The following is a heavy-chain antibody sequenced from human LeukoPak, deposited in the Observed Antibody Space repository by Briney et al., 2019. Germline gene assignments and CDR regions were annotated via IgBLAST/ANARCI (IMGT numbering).Heavy chain of an antibody. CDR1: GYTFTSYD. V-gene: IGHV1-8*01. J-gene: IGHJ3*02. CDR2: MNPNSGST. CDR3: ARVLAGSGWYDVFDI. D-gene: IGHD6-19*01. Sequence: ASVKVSCKASGYTFTSYDINWVRQAPGQGLEWMGWMNPNSGSTGYAQKFQGRVTMTRNTSISTAYMELSSLRSEDTAVYYCARVLAGSGWYDVFDIWAQGTMVTVSS.